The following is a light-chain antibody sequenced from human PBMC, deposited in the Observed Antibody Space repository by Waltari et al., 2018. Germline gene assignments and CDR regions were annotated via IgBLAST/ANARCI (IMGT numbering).Light chain of an antibody. V-gene: IGLV3-19*01. CDR2: GKN. Sequence: SSELTQAPAVSVALGQPVRITCQGDRLRSYYARWYQQKPGQAPVLVIYGKNNRPSGIPDRFSGSSSGNTASLTITGAQAEDEADYYCNSRDSSGNHWVFGGGTKLTVL. J-gene: IGLJ3*02. CDR1: RLRSYY. CDR3: NSRDSSGNHWV.